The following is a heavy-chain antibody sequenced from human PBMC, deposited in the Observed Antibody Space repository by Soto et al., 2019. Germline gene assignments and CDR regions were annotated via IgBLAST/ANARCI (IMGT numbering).Heavy chain of an antibody. CDR2: IYHSGST. V-gene: IGHV4-30-2*01. D-gene: IGHD2-2*01. CDR3: PGVPAR. Sequence: QLQLQESGSGLVKPSQTLSLTCAVSGGSISSGGYSWSWIRQPPGKGLEWIGYIYHSGSTYYNPSLKVGVTIPAARSKTRFSRRLASGPPATPPDFSCPGVPARWGQGTRVTVSP. J-gene: IGHJ4*02. CDR1: GGSISSGGYS.